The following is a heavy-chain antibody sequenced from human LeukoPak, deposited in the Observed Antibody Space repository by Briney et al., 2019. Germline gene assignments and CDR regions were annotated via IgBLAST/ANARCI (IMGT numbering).Heavy chain of an antibody. D-gene: IGHD3-3*01. J-gene: IGHJ2*01. V-gene: IGHV4-31*03. CDR2: INHSGST. CDR1: GGSISSGSYY. Sequence: SQTLSLTCTVSGGSISSGSYYWSWIRQPPGKGLEWIGEINHSGSTYYNPSLKSRVTISVDTSKNQFSLKLSSVTAADTAVYYCARVSPAYDFWSGWPRYFDLWGRGTLVTVSS. CDR3: ARVSPAYDFWSGWPRYFDL.